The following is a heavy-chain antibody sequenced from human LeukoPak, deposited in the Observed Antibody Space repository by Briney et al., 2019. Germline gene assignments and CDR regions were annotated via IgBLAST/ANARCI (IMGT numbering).Heavy chain of an antibody. D-gene: IGHD3-10*01. J-gene: IGHJ6*03. CDR1: GYTFTGYY. V-gene: IGHV1-2*02. CDR3: ARAAGRGFGELFIYYYMDV. Sequence: GASVKVSCKASGYTFTGYYMHWVRQAPGQGLEWMGWINPNSGGTNYAQKFQGRVTMTRDTSISTAYMELSRLRSDDTAVYYCARAAGRGFGELFIYYYMDVWGKGTTVTISS. CDR2: INPNSGGT.